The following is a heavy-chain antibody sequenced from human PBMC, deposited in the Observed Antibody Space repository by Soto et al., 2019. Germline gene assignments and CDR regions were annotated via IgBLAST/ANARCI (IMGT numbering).Heavy chain of an antibody. Sequence: SETLSLTCTVSGGSISSYYWSWIRQPAGKGLEWIGRIYTSGSTNYNPSLKSRVTMSVDTSKNQFSLKLSSVTAADTAVYYCARSGYYYDSSGYATHDCWGQGTLVTVSS. J-gene: IGHJ4*02. D-gene: IGHD3-22*01. CDR2: IYTSGST. V-gene: IGHV4-4*07. CDR1: GGSISSYY. CDR3: ARSGYYYDSSGYATHDC.